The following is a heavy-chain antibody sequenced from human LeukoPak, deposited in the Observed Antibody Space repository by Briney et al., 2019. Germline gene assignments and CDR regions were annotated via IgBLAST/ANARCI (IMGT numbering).Heavy chain of an antibody. CDR1: GYTFTSYG. CDR2: ISAYNGNT. V-gene: IGHV1-18*04. D-gene: IGHD6-19*01. J-gene: IGHJ4*02. Sequence: EASVKVSCKASGYTFTSYGISWVRQAPGQGLEWMGWISAYNGNTNYAQKLQGRVTMTTDTSTSTAYMELRSLRSDDTAVYYCARDESGWAGPSCFDYWGQGTLVTVSS. CDR3: ARDESGWAGPSCFDY.